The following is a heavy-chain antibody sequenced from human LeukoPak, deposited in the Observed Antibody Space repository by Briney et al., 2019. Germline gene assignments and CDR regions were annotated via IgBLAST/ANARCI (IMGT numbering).Heavy chain of an antibody. CDR1: GGSISSGSYY. Sequence: PSQTLSLTCTVSGGSISSGSYYWSWIRQPAGKGLEWTGRIYTSGSTNYNPSLKSRVTISVDTSKNQFSLKLSSVTAADTAVYYCARVPSWHTSYFDYWGQGTLVTVSS. D-gene: IGHD2-2*01. CDR3: ARVPSWHTSYFDY. J-gene: IGHJ4*02. CDR2: IYTSGST. V-gene: IGHV4-61*02.